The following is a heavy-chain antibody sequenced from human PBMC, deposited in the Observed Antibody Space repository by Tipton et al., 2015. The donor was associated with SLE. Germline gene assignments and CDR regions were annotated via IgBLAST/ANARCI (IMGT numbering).Heavy chain of an antibody. CDR2: IRDDGSNK. Sequence: SLRLSCAASGFTFSSYGMHWVRQAPGKGLEWVAFIRDDGSNKYYADSVKGRFTISRDNSINTLYLQMNSLRAEDTAVFYCAKDRDFYDSSGSAAFDVWGQGTMVTVSS. CDR3: AKDRDFYDSSGSAAFDV. V-gene: IGHV3-30*02. D-gene: IGHD3-22*01. CDR1: GFTFSSYG. J-gene: IGHJ3*01.